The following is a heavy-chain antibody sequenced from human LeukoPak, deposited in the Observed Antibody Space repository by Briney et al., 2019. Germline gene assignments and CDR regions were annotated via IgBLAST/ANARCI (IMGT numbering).Heavy chain of an antibody. D-gene: IGHD5-12*01. Sequence: QAGGSLRLSCAASGFTFSSNGMHWVRQAPGKGLEWVAVMWYDGSNKYYADSMKGRFTISRDNSKNTLYLQMNILRAEDTAVYYCARDGDYDYFDYWGQGTLVTVSS. J-gene: IGHJ4*02. CDR1: GFTFSSNG. CDR3: ARDGDYDYFDY. CDR2: MWYDGSNK. V-gene: IGHV3-33*01.